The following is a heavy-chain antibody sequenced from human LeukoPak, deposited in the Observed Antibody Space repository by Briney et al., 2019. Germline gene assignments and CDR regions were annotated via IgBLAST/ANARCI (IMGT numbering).Heavy chain of an antibody. CDR2: IYYSGST. CDR3: ARVYYSSSYDYWYFDL. Sequence: SETLSLTCTVSGYFISSGYYWSWIRQPPGKGLEWIGYIYYSGSTNYNPSLKSRVTISVDTSKNQFSLKLSSVTAADTAVYYCARVYYSSSYDYWYFDLWGRGTLVTVSS. J-gene: IGHJ2*01. D-gene: IGHD6-13*01. V-gene: IGHV4-61*01. CDR1: GYFISSGYY.